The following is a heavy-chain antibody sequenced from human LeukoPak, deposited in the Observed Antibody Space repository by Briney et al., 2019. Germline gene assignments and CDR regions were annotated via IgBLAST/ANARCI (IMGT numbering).Heavy chain of an antibody. CDR1: GFTFSSYA. CDR3: AKTIRGVGYYMDV. V-gene: IGHV3-64*01. J-gene: IGHJ6*03. D-gene: IGHD3-10*01. Sequence: GGSLRLSCAAPGFTFSSYAMHWVRQAPGKGLECASAISSNGGSTYYANSVKGRFTISRDNSKNTLYLQMGSLRAEDMAVYYCAKTIRGVGYYMDVWGKGTTVTVSS. CDR2: ISSNGGST.